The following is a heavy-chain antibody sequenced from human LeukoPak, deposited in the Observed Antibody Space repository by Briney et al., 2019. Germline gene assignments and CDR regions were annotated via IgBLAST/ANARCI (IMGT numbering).Heavy chain of an antibody. CDR1: GFTFDDYA. CDR3: AKEMAAYYHYYYMDV. CDR2: ISWDGGST. V-gene: IGHV3-43D*03. D-gene: IGHD5-24*01. Sequence: GRSLRLSCAASGFTFDDYAMHWVRQAPGKGLEWVSLISWDGGSTYYADSVKGRFTISRDNSKNSLYLQMNSLRAEDTALYYCAKEMAAYYHYYYMDVWGKGTTVTVSS. J-gene: IGHJ6*03.